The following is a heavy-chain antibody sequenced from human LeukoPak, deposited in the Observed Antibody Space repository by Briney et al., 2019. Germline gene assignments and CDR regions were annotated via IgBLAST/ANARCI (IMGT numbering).Heavy chain of an antibody. D-gene: IGHD6-6*01. CDR3: ARIGYRSSSFDY. Sequence: PGGSLRLSCAASGFTFSSYAMSWVRQAPGKGLEWVSAISGLEWVSAFSGNAGSTYYADSVKGRFTISRDNSKNTLYLQMNSLRGEDTAVYYCARIGYRSSSFDYWGQGTLVTASS. J-gene: IGHJ4*02. CDR2: FSGNAGST. V-gene: IGHV3-23*01. CDR1: GFTFSSYA.